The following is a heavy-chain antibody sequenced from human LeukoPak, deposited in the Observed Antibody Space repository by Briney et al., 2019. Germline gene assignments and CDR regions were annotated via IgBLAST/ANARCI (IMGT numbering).Heavy chain of an antibody. CDR2: ISGSGGNT. J-gene: IGHJ4*02. CDR3: AKASGSSGSSRPFDY. V-gene: IGHV3-23*01. D-gene: IGHD1-26*01. Sequence: GGSLRLSCAASGFTFSSYAISWVRQAPGKGLEWVSAISGSGGNTYYADSVKGRFTISRDNSKNTLYLLMNSLRAEDTAVYYCAKASGSSGSSRPFDYWGQGTLVTVSS. CDR1: GFTFSSYA.